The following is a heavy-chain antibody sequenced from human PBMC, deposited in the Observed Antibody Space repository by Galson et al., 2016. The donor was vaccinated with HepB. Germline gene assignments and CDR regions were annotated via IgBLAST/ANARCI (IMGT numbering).Heavy chain of an antibody. CDR3: ARTAQTLLLFNH. Sequence: TLSLTCTVSGGSISSGYYYWSWIRQYPGKGLEWIGYIYYNGNTYYNPSLKSRVTISVDTSKNQFSLKLSSVTAADTAVYYCARTAQTLLLFNHWGQGTLVTVSS. D-gene: IGHD3/OR15-3a*01. J-gene: IGHJ4*02. CDR2: IYYNGNT. CDR1: GGSISSGYYY. V-gene: IGHV4-31*03.